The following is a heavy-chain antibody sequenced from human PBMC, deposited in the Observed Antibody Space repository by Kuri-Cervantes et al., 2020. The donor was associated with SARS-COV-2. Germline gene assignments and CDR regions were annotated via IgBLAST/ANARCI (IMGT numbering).Heavy chain of an antibody. D-gene: IGHD3-22*01. CDR3: ARAPPPYYDRPPPLGY. Sequence: ASVKVSCKASGYTFTGYYMHWVRQAPGQGLEWMGWINPNSGGTNYAQKFQGRVTMTRDTSISTAYMELSRLRSDDTAVYYCARAPPPYYDRPPPLGYWGRGTLVTVSS. CDR1: GYTFTGYY. V-gene: IGHV1-2*02. CDR2: INPNSGGT. J-gene: IGHJ4*02.